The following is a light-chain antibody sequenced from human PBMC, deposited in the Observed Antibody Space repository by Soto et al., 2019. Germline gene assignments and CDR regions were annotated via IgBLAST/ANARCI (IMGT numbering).Light chain of an antibody. CDR1: QSVSTK. CDR2: GAS. V-gene: IGKV3-15*01. J-gene: IGKJ1*01. Sequence: EIVMTQSPATPSVSPGEGATLSCRASQSVSTKLAWYQQKPGQAPRLLIYGASPRATGIPARFSGSGSGTEFTLIISSLQSEDSAVYYCQQYNSWLWTFGQGTKVDI. CDR3: QQYNSWLWT.